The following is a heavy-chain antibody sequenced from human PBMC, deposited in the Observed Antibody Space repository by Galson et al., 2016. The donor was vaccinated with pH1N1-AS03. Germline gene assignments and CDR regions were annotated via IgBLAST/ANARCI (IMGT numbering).Heavy chain of an antibody. V-gene: IGHV1-46*01. J-gene: IGHJ4*02. Sequence: SVKVPCKASGYIFTTYYIHWVRQAPGQGLEWMGMLNPSGVTTSYAEKFQDRVTMSMDTSTSTFYMELSSLTSEDTAIYYCSREKYSGFGFWGQGTLVTVSS. D-gene: IGHD5-12*01. CDR2: LNPSGVTT. CDR1: GYIFTTYY. CDR3: SREKYSGFGF.